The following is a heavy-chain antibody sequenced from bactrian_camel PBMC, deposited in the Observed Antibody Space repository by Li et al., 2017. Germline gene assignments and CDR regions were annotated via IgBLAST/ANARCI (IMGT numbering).Heavy chain of an antibody. CDR1: GHMVGSYC. V-gene: IGHV3S55*01. CDR3: AAISLVFYHSATYCTWAALDMDFVH. Sequence: HVQLVESGGGLVQAGGSLRLSCVVSGHMVGSYCMGWFRQAPDKEREGVAGIESDGSTSYADSVKGRFTISQDSAKNILYLQMHSLKPEDSAMYYCAAISLVFYHSATYCTWAALDMDFVHWGQGTQVTVS. J-gene: IGHJ6*01. D-gene: IGHD2*01. CDR2: IESDGST.